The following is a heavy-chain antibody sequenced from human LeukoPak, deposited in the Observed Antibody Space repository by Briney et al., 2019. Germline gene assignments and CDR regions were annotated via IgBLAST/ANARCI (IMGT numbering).Heavy chain of an antibody. D-gene: IGHD3-22*01. Sequence: ASVKVSCKASGYTFTSYGISWVRQAPGQGLEWMGWISAYNGNTNYAQKLQGRVTMTTDTSTSTAYMELRSLRSDDTAVYYCARDILYDSSGSNPLWHDYWGQGTLVTVSS. CDR2: ISAYNGNT. J-gene: IGHJ4*02. CDR3: ARDILYDSSGSNPLWHDY. V-gene: IGHV1-18*01. CDR1: GYTFTSYG.